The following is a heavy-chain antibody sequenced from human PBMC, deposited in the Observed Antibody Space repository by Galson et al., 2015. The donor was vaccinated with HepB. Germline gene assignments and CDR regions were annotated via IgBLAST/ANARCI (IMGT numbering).Heavy chain of an antibody. D-gene: IGHD6-13*01. CDR1: GFTFSSYG. V-gene: IGHV3-7*01. CDR3: ARTAGDHRGLDY. J-gene: IGHJ4*02. CDR2: IEPDGSAK. Sequence: SLRLSCAASGFTFSSYGMHWGRQAPGKGREWVANIEPDGSAKYYVDSVKGRFTISSDNAKNSLYLQMSSLSVEDTAVYYWARTAGDHRGLDYWGQGILVTVSS.